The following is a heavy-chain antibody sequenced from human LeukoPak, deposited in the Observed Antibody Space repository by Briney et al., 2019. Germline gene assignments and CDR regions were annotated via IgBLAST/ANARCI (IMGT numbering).Heavy chain of an antibody. J-gene: IGHJ3*02. CDR1: GGSFSGYY. D-gene: IGHD3-10*01. V-gene: IGHV4-34*01. CDR2: VNHSGST. CDR3: ARPIWSRKHTSGAFDI. Sequence: PSETLSLTCAVYGGSFSGYYWSWLRQPPGKGLEWLGEVNHSGSTNYNPSLKSRVTISVDTSKNQFSLRLSSVTAADTAVYYCARPIWSRKHTSGAFDIWGQGTMVTVSS.